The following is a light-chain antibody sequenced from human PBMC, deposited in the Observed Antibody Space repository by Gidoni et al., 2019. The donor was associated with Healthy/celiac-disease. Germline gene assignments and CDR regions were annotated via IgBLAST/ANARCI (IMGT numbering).Light chain of an antibody. CDR1: QSVSSN. Sequence: EIVMTQSPATLSVSPGERATLPCRASQSVSSNLDWYQQKPGQAPRLLIYGASTRATGIPARFSGSGSGTEFTLTISSLQSEDFAVYYCQQYNNWPGTFXPXTKVDIK. CDR3: QQYNNWPGT. J-gene: IGKJ3*01. V-gene: IGKV3-15*01. CDR2: GAS.